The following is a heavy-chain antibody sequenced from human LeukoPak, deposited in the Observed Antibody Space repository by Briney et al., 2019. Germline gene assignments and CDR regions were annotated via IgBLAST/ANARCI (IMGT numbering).Heavy chain of an antibody. V-gene: IGHV4-61*02. CDR1: GGSIRSGGYY. CDR2: IYSSGTT. CDR3: AREFQY. J-gene: IGHJ1*01. Sequence: SETLSLTCTVSGGSIRSGGYYWSWIRQPAGKGLEWLGRIYSSGTTNYNPSLKSRLTISLDTSKNQFSLKLSSVTAADTAIYYCAREFQYWGQGTLVTVSS.